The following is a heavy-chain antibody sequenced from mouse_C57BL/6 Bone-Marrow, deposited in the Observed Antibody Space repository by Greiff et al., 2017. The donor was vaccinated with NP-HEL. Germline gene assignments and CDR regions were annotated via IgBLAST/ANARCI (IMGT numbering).Heavy chain of an antibody. CDR2: IDPETGGT. CDR3: ARILCDYYARDF. J-gene: IGHJ4*01. D-gene: IGHD2-13*01. Sequence: QVQLQQSGADLVRPGASVTLSCKASGYTFTDYEMHWVKQTPVHGLEWIGDIDPETGGTAYNQKFKGKATLTVDKSSSTAYMEHSSLTSEDSAVYYCARILCDYYARDFWVRGTSVTV. CDR1: GYTFTDYE. V-gene: IGHV1-15*01.